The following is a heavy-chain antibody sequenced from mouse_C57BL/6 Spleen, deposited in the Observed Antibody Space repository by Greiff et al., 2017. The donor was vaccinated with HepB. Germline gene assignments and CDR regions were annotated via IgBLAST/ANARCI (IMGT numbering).Heavy chain of an antibody. Sequence: EVQLQQSGPELVKPGASVKISCKASGYSFTGYYMNWVKQSPEKSLEWIGEINPSTGGTTYNQKFKAKATLTVDKSSSTAYMQLKSLTSEDSAVYYCARKRGWDGAMDYWGQGTSVTVSS. V-gene: IGHV1-42*01. CDR1: GYSFTGYY. J-gene: IGHJ4*01. CDR2: INPSTGGT. CDR3: ARKRGWDGAMDY. D-gene: IGHD4-1*01.